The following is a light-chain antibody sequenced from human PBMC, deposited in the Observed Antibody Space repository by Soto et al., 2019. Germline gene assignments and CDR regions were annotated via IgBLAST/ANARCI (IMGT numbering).Light chain of an antibody. J-gene: IGKJ1*01. CDR3: QQYGSSPTT. CDR2: GAS. CDR1: QTVRNNY. V-gene: IGKV3-20*01. Sequence: ELTQSPRTLSLSPGEKATRSCWASQTVRNNYLAWYQQKPGQAPRLLIYGASSRTTGIPDRFSGSGSGTDFTLTISRLEPEDFAVYYCQQYGSSPTTFGQGTKVDIK.